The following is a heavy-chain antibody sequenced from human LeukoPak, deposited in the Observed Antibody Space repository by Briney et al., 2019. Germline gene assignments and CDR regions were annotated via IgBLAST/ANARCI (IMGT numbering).Heavy chain of an antibody. CDR1: GFTFDDYA. CDR3: AKGGSGGPSFYGRGYSSSWYPPFFDY. Sequence: TGRSLRLSCAASGFTFDDYAMHWVRHAPGKGLEWVAGISWNRGSIVYAHSVKGGFTISRDNAKKSLYLQMNSLRAEDMALYYRAKGGSGGPSFYGRGYSSSWYPPFFDYWGQGTLVTVSS. CDR2: ISWNRGSI. V-gene: IGHV3-9*03. D-gene: IGHD6-13*01. J-gene: IGHJ4*02.